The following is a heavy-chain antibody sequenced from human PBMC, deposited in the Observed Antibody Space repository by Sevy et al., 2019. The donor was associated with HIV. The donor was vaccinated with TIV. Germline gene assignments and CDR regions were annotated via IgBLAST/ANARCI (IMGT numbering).Heavy chain of an antibody. V-gene: IGHV3-15*01. D-gene: IGHD3-22*01. CDR1: GFTFSNAW. CDR3: ATAPGYYDSSPFDY. Sequence: GGSLRLSCAVSGFTFSNAWMNWVRQAPGTGLQWVGLIKSKIDGETTDNVAPVKASFTISRDDSKNTVFLQMNSLKTEDTAVYYCATAPGYYDSSPFDYWGPGTLVSVSS. J-gene: IGHJ4*02. CDR2: IKSKIDGETT.